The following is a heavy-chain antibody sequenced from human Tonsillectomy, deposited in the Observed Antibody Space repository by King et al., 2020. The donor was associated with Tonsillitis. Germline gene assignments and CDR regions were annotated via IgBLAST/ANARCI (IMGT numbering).Heavy chain of an antibody. V-gene: IGHV3-21*01. Sequence: VQLVESGGGLVKPGGSLRLSCAASGFTFSSYSMNWVRQAPGKGLEWVSSISSSSSYIYYADSVKVRFTISRDNAKHSLYLQMNNLRAEDTAVYYCARDGTERSGNWVDPWGQGTLVTVSS. CDR1: GFTFSSYS. J-gene: IGHJ5*02. CDR2: ISSSSSYI. CDR3: ARDGTERSGNWVDP. D-gene: IGHD1-1*01.